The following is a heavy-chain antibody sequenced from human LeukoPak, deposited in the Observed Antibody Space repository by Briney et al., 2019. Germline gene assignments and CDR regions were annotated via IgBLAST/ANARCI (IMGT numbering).Heavy chain of an antibody. CDR3: ARHSTYSGSSLGY. Sequence: SETLFLLCTVSGHPIRSSSYYCGWIRQPPGKGLEWIGSIYYSGSTYENPSPKSRVTISGDTSKSQFSLKQSSVTAADTAVYYCARHSTYSGSSLGYWGQGTLVTVSS. J-gene: IGHJ4*02. D-gene: IGHD1-26*01. V-gene: IGHV4-39*01. CDR1: GHPIRSSSYY. CDR2: IYYSGST.